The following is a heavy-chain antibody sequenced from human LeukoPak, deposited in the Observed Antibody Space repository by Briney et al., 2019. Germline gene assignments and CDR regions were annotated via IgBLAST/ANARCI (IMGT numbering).Heavy chain of an antibody. Sequence: SETLSLTCTVSGGSISSYYWSWIRQPPGKGLEWIGYIYYSESTNYNPSLKSRVTISVDTSKNQFSLKLSSVTAADTAVYYCARVDSSRGNWFDPWGQGTLVTVSS. CDR3: ARVDSSRGNWFDP. V-gene: IGHV4-59*01. D-gene: IGHD6-13*01. J-gene: IGHJ5*02. CDR2: IYYSEST. CDR1: GGSISSYY.